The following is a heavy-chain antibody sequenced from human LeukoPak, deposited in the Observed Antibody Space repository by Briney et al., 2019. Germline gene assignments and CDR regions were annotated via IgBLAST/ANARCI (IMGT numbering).Heavy chain of an antibody. CDR2: INHSGST. J-gene: IGHJ4*02. V-gene: IGHV4-34*01. CDR1: GGSFSGYY. D-gene: IGHD3-10*01. CDR3: ARNRYYGSGSYSY. Sequence: SETLSLTCAVYGGSFSGYYWSWIRQPPGKGLEWIGEINHSGSTNYNPSLKSRVTISVDTSKNQFSLKLSSVTAADTAVYYCARNRYYGSGSYSYWGQGTLVTVSS.